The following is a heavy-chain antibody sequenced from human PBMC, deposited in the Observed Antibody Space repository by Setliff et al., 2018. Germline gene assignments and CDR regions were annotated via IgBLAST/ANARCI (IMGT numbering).Heavy chain of an antibody. CDR3: AKDPKYRGVWPHPAYFDY. Sequence: GGSLRLSCAASGFTFSSYGMHWARQAPGKGLEWLSYIRYDESDKYYIDSVRGRFTISRDNSKNTLYLQMNSLRAEDTAVYHCAKDPKYRGVWPHPAYFDYWGQGALVTVSS. CDR1: GFTFSSYG. J-gene: IGHJ4*02. V-gene: IGHV3-30*02. D-gene: IGHD6-6*01. CDR2: IRYDESDK.